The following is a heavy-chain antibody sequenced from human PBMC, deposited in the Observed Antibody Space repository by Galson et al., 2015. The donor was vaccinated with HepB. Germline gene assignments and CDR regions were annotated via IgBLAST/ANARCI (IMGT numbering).Heavy chain of an antibody. CDR2: IIPIFGTA. Sequence: SVKVSCKASGGTFSSYAISWVRQAPGQGLEWMGGIIPIFGTANYAQKFQGRVTITADESTSTAYMELSSLRSEDTAVYYCARDPKPWGPAEDTWFGEFSLVYWGQGTLVTVSS. D-gene: IGHD3-10*01. CDR1: GGTFSSYA. J-gene: IGHJ4*02. V-gene: IGHV1-69*13. CDR3: ARDPKPWGPAEDTWFGEFSLVY.